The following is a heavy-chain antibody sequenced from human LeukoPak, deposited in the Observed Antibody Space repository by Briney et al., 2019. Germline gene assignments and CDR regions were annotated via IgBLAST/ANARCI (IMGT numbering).Heavy chain of an antibody. V-gene: IGHV3-49*04. CDR1: GFTFGDYA. Sequence: GGSLRLSCTASGFTFGDYAMSWVRQAPGKGLEWVGFIRGKAYGGTTEYAASVKGRFTISRDDSKSIAYLQMNSLRDEDTALYYCARDKIVGPTILDYWGQGTLVTVSA. D-gene: IGHD1-26*01. CDR2: IRGKAYGGTT. J-gene: IGHJ4*02. CDR3: ARDKIVGPTILDY.